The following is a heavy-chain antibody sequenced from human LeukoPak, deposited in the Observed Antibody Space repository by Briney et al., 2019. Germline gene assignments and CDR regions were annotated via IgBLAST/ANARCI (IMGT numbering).Heavy chain of an antibody. Sequence: SETLSLTCTVSGYSISSGYYWSWIRQPAGKGLEWIGHIYTSGSTNYNSSLKSRVTMSVDTSKNQFSLKLSSVTAADTAVYYCATPGGVRSNWGQGTLVTVSS. D-gene: IGHD3-16*01. J-gene: IGHJ4*02. CDR1: GYSISSGYY. CDR3: ATPGGVRSN. CDR2: IYTSGST. V-gene: IGHV4-4*07.